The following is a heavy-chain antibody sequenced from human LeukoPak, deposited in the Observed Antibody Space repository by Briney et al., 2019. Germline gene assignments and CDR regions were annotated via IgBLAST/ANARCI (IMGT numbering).Heavy chain of an antibody. V-gene: IGHV4-39*07. CDR3: ARSRLGYYYDSSGAFDI. CDR1: GGSISSSSYY. J-gene: IGHJ3*02. Sequence: SETSSLTCTVSGGSISSSSYYWRWIRQPPGKGLEWIGSIYYSGSTYYNPSLKSRVAISVDTSKNQFSLKLSSVTAADTAVYYCARSRLGYYYDSSGAFDIWGQGTMVTVSS. CDR2: IYYSGST. D-gene: IGHD3-22*01.